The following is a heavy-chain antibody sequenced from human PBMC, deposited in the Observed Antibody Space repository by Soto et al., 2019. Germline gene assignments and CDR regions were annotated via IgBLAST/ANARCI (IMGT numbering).Heavy chain of an antibody. D-gene: IGHD3-16*01. J-gene: IGHJ4*02. CDR1: GGSISSSSYY. Sequence: SETLSLTCTVSGGSISSSSYYWGWIRQPPGKGLEWIGSIYYSGSTYYNPSLKSRVTISVDTSKNQFSLKLSSVTAADTAVYYCSGQPRVVPSDYRSLGRWAQGTRSSVS. CDR3: SGQPRVVPSDYRSLGR. CDR2: IYYSGST. V-gene: IGHV4-39*01.